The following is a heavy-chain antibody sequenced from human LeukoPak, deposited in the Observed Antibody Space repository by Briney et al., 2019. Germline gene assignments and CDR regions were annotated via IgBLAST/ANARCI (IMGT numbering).Heavy chain of an antibody. CDR1: GGSVSRGGYY. J-gene: IGHJ5*02. D-gene: IGHD2-2*01. Sequence: SETLSLTRTVSGGSVSRGGYYWGWIRQHPGTGLESVGYIDYRGSNYYNPSLKRRVTISLDTSEKQFSLKLSSVTAADTAVYYCARVPPCSSTSCYDRYNWFDPWGQGTLVTVSS. CDR3: ARVPPCSSTSCYDRYNWFDP. CDR2: IDYRGSN. V-gene: IGHV4-31*03.